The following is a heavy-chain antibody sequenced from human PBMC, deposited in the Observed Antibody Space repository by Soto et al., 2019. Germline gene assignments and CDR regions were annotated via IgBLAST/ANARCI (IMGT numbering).Heavy chain of an antibody. CDR3: ARERSSGWYVDY. Sequence: QVQLVQSGAEVKKPGASVKVSCKASGYTFTSYDINWVRQATGQGLEWMGWMKPNSGNTGYAQKFQGRVTMTRNTSINTAYMELSSLRSEDTAVYYCARERSSGWYVDYWGQGTLVTVSS. CDR2: MKPNSGNT. CDR1: GYTFTSYD. V-gene: IGHV1-8*01. J-gene: IGHJ4*02. D-gene: IGHD6-19*01.